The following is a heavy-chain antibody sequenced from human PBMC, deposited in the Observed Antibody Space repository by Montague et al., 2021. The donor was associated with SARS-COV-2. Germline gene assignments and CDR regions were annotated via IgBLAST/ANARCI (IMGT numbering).Heavy chain of an antibody. Sequence: SETLSLTCTVSGDSTSCPNCYWGWIRQAPGKGLDWIGTIYNSGNTXYKPSLKSRLTISIDTSKNQFSLKLTSVTAADTAVYYCARHRNYGDHSLDNWFHPWGQGTLVTVSS. J-gene: IGHJ5*02. CDR3: ARHRNYGDHSLDNWFHP. D-gene: IGHD4-17*01. V-gene: IGHV4-39*01. CDR1: GDSTSCPNCY. CDR2: IYNSGNT.